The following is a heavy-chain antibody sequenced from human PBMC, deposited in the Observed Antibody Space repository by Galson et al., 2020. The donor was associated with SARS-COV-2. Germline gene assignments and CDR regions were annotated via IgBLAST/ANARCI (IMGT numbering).Heavy chain of an antibody. D-gene: IGHD3-22*01. Sequence: ASVQVSCQASGYTFTGYYMHWVRQAPGQGLEWMGWINPNSGGTNYAQQFQGWVTMTRDTSISTAYMELSRLRSDDTAVYYCARAPPYYYDSSGYYYVEIYFDYWGQGTLVTVSS. CDR2: INPNSGGT. CDR3: ARAPPYYYDSSGYYYVEIYFDY. V-gene: IGHV1-2*04. CDR1: GYTFTGYY. J-gene: IGHJ4*02.